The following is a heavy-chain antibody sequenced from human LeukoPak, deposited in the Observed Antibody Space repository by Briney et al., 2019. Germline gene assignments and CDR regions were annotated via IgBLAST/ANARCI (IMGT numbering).Heavy chain of an antibody. V-gene: IGHV5-51*01. D-gene: IGHD1-26*01. Sequence: GESLKISCKGSGYSFTNYWIAWVRQMPGKGLEWMGIIYPRDSDTRYSPSFQGQVTISADKSISTAYLQWSSLKASDSAMYYCARLSSLVRPTGYDYWGQGTLVTVSS. J-gene: IGHJ4*02. CDR3: ARLSSLVRPTGYDY. CDR2: IYPRDSDT. CDR1: GYSFTNYW.